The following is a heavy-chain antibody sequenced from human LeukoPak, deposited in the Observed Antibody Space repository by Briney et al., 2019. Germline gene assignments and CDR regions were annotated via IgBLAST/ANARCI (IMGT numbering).Heavy chain of an antibody. CDR2: ISPNSGGT. V-gene: IGHV1-2*02. J-gene: IGHJ6*03. CDR1: GCTFTGYY. Sequence: ASVKVSCKXSGCTFTGYYMHWVRQAPGQGLEWMGWISPNSGGTNYAQKFQGRVTMTRDTSISTAYMELSRLRSDDTAVYYCARNQDTASYYYYYMDVWGKGTTVTVSS. D-gene: IGHD5-18*01. CDR3: ARNQDTASYYYYYMDV.